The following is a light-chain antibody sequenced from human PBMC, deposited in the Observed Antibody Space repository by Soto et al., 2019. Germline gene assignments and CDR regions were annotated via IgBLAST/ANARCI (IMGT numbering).Light chain of an antibody. V-gene: IGKV4-1*01. J-gene: IGKJ1*01. Sequence: DIVMTQSPDSLAVSLGERATINCKSSQSVLYSSNNKNHLAWYQQKSGQPPKLLIYWASTRESVVPYRFRGSGSGTDFTLTISSLQAEDVAVYYCQQYYSTPWTFGQGTTVEIK. CDR1: QSVLYSSNNKNH. CDR2: WAS. CDR3: QQYYSTPWT.